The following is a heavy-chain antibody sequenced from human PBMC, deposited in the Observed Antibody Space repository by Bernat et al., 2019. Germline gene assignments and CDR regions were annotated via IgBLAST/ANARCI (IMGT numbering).Heavy chain of an antibody. Sequence: QVQLVQSGAEVKKPGSSVKVSCKASGYTFSAYYIHWVRQAPGQGLEWMGWIDPNSGDINYAQKLQGWVTMTRDTGMSTVYLELSADDTAIYYCARDPRVWIAGTGTYYFGMDVWGQGTTVTVSS. D-gene: IGHD1-1*01. V-gene: IGHV1-2*04. CDR2: IDPNSGDI. J-gene: IGHJ6*02. CDR1: GYTFSAYY. CDR3: ARDPRVWIAGTGTYYFGMDV.